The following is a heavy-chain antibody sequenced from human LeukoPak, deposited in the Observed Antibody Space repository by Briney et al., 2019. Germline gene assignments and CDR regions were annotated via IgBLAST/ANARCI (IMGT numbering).Heavy chain of an antibody. V-gene: IGHV3-11*04. CDR3: AKVSCGGNCYHAFDI. J-gene: IGHJ3*02. Sequence: GGSLRLSCAASGFTFSDYYMTWIRQAPGKGLEWVSYISGSAIIIYYADSVKGRFTVSRDNTKNTLFVQINSLRAEDTAVYFCAKVSCGGNCYHAFDIWGQGTMVTVSS. D-gene: IGHD2-15*01. CDR2: ISGSAIII. CDR1: GFTFSDYY.